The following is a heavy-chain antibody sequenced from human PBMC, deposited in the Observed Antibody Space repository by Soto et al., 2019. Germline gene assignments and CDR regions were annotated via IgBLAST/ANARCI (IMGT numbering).Heavy chain of an antibody. CDR1: GYTFTSYY. CDR3: AMVDVYVTRSPQDV. Sequence: ASVKVSCKASGYTFTSYYMHWVRQAPGQGLEWMGIINPSGGSTSYAQKFQGRVTMTRDTSTSTVYMELTSLRSNDTAIYYCAMVDVYVTRSPQDVSGQGTTVVVYS. CDR2: INPSGGST. D-gene: IGHD3-16*01. J-gene: IGHJ6*01. V-gene: IGHV1-46*01.